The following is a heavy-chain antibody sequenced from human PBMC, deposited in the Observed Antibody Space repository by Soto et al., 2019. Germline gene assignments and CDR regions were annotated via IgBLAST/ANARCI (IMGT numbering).Heavy chain of an antibody. V-gene: IGHV1-58*01. D-gene: IGHD1-1*01. CDR2: IVVGSGNT. Sequence: QMQLVQSGPEVKKPGTSVKVSCKASGFTFTSSAVQWVRQARGQRLEWIGWIVVGSGNTNYAQKFQERVTITRDMSTSTAYMELSSLRSEDTAVYYCAATPPGDWNIWYWGQGTLVTVSS. CDR3: AATPPGDWNIWY. J-gene: IGHJ4*02. CDR1: GFTFTSSA.